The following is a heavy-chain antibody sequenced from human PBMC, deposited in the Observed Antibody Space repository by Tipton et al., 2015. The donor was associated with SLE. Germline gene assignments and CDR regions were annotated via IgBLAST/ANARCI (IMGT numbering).Heavy chain of an antibody. CDR1: GGSISSYY. V-gene: IGHV4-4*07. J-gene: IGHJ4*02. Sequence: TLSLTCTVSGGSISSYYWSWIRQPAGKGLEWIGRIYTSGSTNYNPSPKSRVTMSVDTSKNQFSLKLSSVTAADTAVYYCARDLDYDFWSGYYSGLDYWGQGTLVTVSS. CDR3: ARDLDYDFWSGYYSGLDY. D-gene: IGHD3-3*01. CDR2: IYTSGST.